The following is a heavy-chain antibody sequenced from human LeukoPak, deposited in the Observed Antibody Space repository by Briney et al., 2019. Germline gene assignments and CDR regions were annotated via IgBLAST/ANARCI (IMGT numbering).Heavy chain of an antibody. V-gene: IGHV1-2*02. CDR2: INPNSGGT. D-gene: IGHD6-19*01. CDR3: ARGGGSGWSWVYYYMDV. CDR1: GYTFTGYY. Sequence: ASVKVSCKASGYTFTGYYMHWVRQAPGQGLEWMGWINPNSGGTNYAQKFQGRVTMTTDTSTNTAYMELRSLRADDTAVYYCARGGGSGWSWVYYYMDVWGKGTTVTVSS. J-gene: IGHJ6*03.